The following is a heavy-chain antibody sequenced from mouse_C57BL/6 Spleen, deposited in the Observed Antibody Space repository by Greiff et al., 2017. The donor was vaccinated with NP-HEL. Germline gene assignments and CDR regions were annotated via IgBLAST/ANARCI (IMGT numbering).Heavy chain of an antibody. J-gene: IGHJ4*01. CDR3: ARGDIFTTVGPYAMDY. CDR2: IDPSDSET. V-gene: IGHV1-52*01. Sequence: QVQLQQPGAELVRPGSSVKLSCKASGYTFTSYWMHWVKQRPIQGLEWIGNIDPSDSETHYNQKFKDKSTLTVDNSSSTPYMQLSRLTSEDSAVYYCARGDIFTTVGPYAMDYWGKGTSVTVSS. D-gene: IGHD1-1*01. CDR1: GYTFTSYW.